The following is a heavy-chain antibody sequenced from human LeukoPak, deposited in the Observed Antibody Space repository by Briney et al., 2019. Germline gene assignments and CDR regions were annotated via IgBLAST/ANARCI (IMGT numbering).Heavy chain of an antibody. CDR2: INPNTGAT. CDR3: ARRGDDRYIGSSYDF. J-gene: IGHJ4*02. V-gene: IGHV1-2*02. D-gene: IGHD5-24*01. CDR1: GYTFTGHH. Sequence: ASVKVSCKAFGYTFTGHHIYWVRQAPGQGLEWMGWINPNTGATNYAKTFQGKVTMTSDTSISTAYMELSRVTCDDTALYYCARRGDDRYIGSSYDFWGQGTLVTVSS.